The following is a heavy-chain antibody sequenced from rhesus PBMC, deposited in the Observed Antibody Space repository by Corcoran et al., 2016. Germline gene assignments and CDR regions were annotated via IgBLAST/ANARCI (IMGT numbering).Heavy chain of an antibody. Sequence: EVQLVQSGAEVKKPGASVKVSCKVSGYTFTELSMHWVRQAPGKGLEWMGGVDPVYGEIIHAEKFQGRVTMTEDTSTDTAYMELSSLRSEDTAVYYCARGSSTGVTLDYGLDSWGQGVVVTVSS. D-gene: IGHD3-22*01. CDR2: VDPVYGEI. CDR3: ARGSSTGVTLDYGLDS. V-gene: IGHV1-156*01. CDR1: GYTFTELS. J-gene: IGHJ6*01.